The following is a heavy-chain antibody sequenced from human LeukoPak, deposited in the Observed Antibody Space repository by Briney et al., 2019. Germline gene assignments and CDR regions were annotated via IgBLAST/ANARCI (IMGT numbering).Heavy chain of an antibody. J-gene: IGHJ4*02. D-gene: IGHD3-22*01. Sequence: SETLSLTCTVSGGSISSSSYYWGWLRQPPGKGLEWIGIIYYSGSTYYNSSLKRRCTISVAPSKNQYSLKLSSVTAADTAVFYCARQYYYDSSGYYFGYWGQGILVTVSS. CDR1: GGSISSSSYY. CDR3: ARQYYYDSSGYYFGY. V-gene: IGHV4-39*01. CDR2: IYYSGST.